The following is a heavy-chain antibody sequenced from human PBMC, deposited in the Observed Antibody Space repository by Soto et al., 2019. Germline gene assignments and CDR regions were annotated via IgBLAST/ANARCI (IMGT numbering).Heavy chain of an antibody. V-gene: IGHV3-9*01. CDR1: GFIFDDCA. J-gene: IGHJ4*02. Sequence: ALRLSCAASGFIFDDCAMHWVRQVPGKGLEWVSGISWNSGSIGYADSVKGRFTISRDNSKNTLFLQMNSLRADDTAVYYCAKDQASGQGSFDSWGQGTLVTVSS. CDR3: AKDQASGQGSFDS. CDR2: ISWNSGSI.